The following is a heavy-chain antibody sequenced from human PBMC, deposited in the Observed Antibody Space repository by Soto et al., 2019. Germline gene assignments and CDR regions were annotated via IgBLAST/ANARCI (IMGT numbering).Heavy chain of an antibody. V-gene: IGHV1-69*01. Sequence: QVQLVQSGAEVKKPGSSVKVSCKASGGTFSSYAISWVRQAPGQGLEWMGGIIPIFGTANYAQKFQGRVTITADESTSTAYMELSILRSEDTAVYYCGMALYYYYGMDVWGQGTTVTVSS. CDR3: GMALYYYYGMDV. D-gene: IGHD2-8*01. J-gene: IGHJ6*02. CDR2: IIPIFGTA. CDR1: GGTFSSYA.